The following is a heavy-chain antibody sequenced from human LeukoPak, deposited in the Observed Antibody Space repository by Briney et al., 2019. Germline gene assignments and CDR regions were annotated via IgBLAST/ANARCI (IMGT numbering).Heavy chain of an antibody. V-gene: IGHV4-34*01. Sequence: SETLSLTCAVYGGSFSGYYWSWIRQPPGKGLEWIGEINHSGSTNYNPSLKSRVTISVDTSKNQFSLKLSSVTAADTAVYYCASSRDGYDYGGWFDPWGQGTRVTVSS. J-gene: IGHJ5*02. D-gene: IGHD5-24*01. CDR3: ASSRDGYDYGGWFDP. CDR1: GGSFSGYY. CDR2: INHSGST.